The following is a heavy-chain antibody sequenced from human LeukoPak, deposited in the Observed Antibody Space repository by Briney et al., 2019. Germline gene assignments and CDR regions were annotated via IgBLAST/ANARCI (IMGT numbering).Heavy chain of an antibody. CDR1: GFNLSSSW. V-gene: IGHV3-7*01. Sequence: GGSLRLSCVASGFNLSSSWMSWVRQAPGKGLDYVATIKPDGSEQYYVGSAKGRFTISKDSAKNSLYLQMSSLRGEDTAMYYCAKQGAYCFDCWGQGTLVTVSS. J-gene: IGHJ4*02. CDR3: AKQGAYCFDC. CDR2: IKPDGSEQ.